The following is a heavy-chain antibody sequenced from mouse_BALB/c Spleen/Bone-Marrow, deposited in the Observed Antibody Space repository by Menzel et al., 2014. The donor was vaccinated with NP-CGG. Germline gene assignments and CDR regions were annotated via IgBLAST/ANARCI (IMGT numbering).Heavy chain of an antibody. D-gene: IGHD1-1*01. CDR3: ARPPYYGSSEWYFDV. CDR1: GFTFSSYA. Sequence: DVKLQESGGGLVKPGGSLKLSCAASGFTFSSYAMSWVRQTPEKRLEWVATIGSGGSYTYYPDSVKGRFTISRDNAKNTLYLQMSSLRSEDTAMYYCARPPYYGSSEWYFDVWGAGTTVTVSS. CDR2: IGSGGSYT. V-gene: IGHV5-9-3*01. J-gene: IGHJ1*01.